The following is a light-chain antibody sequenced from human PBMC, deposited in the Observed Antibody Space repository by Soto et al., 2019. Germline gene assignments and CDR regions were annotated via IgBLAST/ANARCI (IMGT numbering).Light chain of an antibody. V-gene: IGKV3-15*01. Sequence: EIVMTQSSATLSVSPGERVTLSCRASQSISSSVAWYQQKSGQAPRLLIYGASTRATGLPARFSGSGSGTEFTLTISSLQSEDFAVYYCQQYNNWPITFGQGTRLEIK. CDR2: GAS. J-gene: IGKJ5*01. CDR3: QQYNNWPIT. CDR1: QSISSS.